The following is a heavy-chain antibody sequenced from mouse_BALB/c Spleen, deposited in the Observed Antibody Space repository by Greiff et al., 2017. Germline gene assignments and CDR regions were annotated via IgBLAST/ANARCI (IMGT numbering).Heavy chain of an antibody. CDR3: ARDGYLYAMDY. V-gene: IGHV1-9*01. Sequence: QVQLQQSGAELMKPGASVKISCTATGYTFSSYWIEWVKQRPGHGLEWIGEILPGSGSTNYNEKFKGKSTFTADTSSNTPYMRLSSLTSEDSAFYYCARDGYLYAMDYWGQGTSVTVSA. D-gene: IGHD1-2*01. CDR2: ILPGSGST. CDR1: GYTFSSYW. J-gene: IGHJ4*01.